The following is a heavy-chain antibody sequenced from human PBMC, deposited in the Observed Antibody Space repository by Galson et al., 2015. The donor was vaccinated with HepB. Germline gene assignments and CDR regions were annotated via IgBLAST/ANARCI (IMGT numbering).Heavy chain of an antibody. CDR2: ISYDGSNK. D-gene: IGHD4-17*01. V-gene: IGHV3-30-3*01. Sequence: SLRLSCAASGFTLSSYAMHWVRQAPGKGLEWVAVISYDGSNKYYADSVKGRFTISRDNSKNTLYLQMNSLRAEDTAVYYCARDRNGYGPLDYWGQGTLVTVSS. CDR3: ARDRNGYGPLDY. CDR1: GFTLSSYA. J-gene: IGHJ4*02.